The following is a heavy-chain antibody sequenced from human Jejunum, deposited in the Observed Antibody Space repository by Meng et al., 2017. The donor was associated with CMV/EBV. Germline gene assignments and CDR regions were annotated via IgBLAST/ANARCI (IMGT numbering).Heavy chain of an antibody. CDR2: ISTNGVTI. CDR1: GFTFSSYW. CDR3: AREHISMVRGYGMDV. Sequence: GFTFSSYWMSWVRQAPGKGLEWLAYISTNGVTIYYADSVRGRFTISRDNAEKSLYLQMNSLRAEDTAVYYCAREHISMVRGYGMDVWGQGTTVTVSS. D-gene: IGHD3-10*01. V-gene: IGHV3-48*03. J-gene: IGHJ6*02.